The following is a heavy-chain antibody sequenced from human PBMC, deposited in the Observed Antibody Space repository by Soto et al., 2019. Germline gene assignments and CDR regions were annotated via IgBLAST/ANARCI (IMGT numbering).Heavy chain of an antibody. V-gene: IGHV4-39*01. CDR2: IYYSGST. Sequence: SETLSLTCAVSGGSISSSSYYWGWIRQPPGKGLEWIGSIYYSGSTYYNPSLKSRVTISVDTSKNQFSLKLSSVTAADTAVYYCARQGAPYYYGSGSRKAPYYYYGMDVWGQGTTVTVS. CDR1: GGSISSSSYY. J-gene: IGHJ6*02. CDR3: ARQGAPYYYGSGSRKAPYYYYGMDV. D-gene: IGHD3-10*01.